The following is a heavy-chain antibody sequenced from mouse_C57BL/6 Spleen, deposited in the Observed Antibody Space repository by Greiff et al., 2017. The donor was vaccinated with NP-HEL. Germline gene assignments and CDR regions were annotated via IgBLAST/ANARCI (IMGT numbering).Heavy chain of an antibody. CDR2: INPSSGYT. V-gene: IGHV1-7*01. Sequence: VQLQQSGAELAKPGASVKLSCKASGYTFTSYWMHWVKQRPGQGLEWIGYINPSSGYTKYNQKFKDKATLTADKSSSPAYMQLNSLTYEDSAVYYCERQDETTEFAYWGQGTLVTVSA. CDR3: ERQDETTEFAY. CDR1: GYTFTSYW. D-gene: IGHD2-12*01. J-gene: IGHJ3*01.